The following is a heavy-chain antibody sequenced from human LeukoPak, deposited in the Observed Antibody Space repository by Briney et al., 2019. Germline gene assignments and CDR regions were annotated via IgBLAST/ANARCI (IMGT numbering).Heavy chain of an antibody. CDR1: GGSLTNYY. Sequence: SETLSLTCSVSGGSLTNYYWGWIRQPPGKGLEFIGYIHSDGTTNYDSPLQGRVAISLDTSKTPVSLRLYSVTAADTALYFCARLNFRGGEALHFDSWGQGTLVTVSS. CDR2: IHSDGTT. D-gene: IGHD3-16*01. V-gene: IGHV4-4*09. J-gene: IGHJ4*02. CDR3: ARLNFRGGEALHFDS.